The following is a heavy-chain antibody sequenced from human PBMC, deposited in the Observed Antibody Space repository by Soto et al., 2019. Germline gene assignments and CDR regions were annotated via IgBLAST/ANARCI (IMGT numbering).Heavy chain of an antibody. CDR3: ARPDCSGGSCYGNFDY. V-gene: IGHV3-33*01. J-gene: IGHJ4*02. Sequence: GGSLRLSCAASGFTFSSYGMHWVRQAPGKGLEWVAVIWNDGSNKYYADSVKGRFTISRDNSKNTLYLQMNSLRAEDTAVYYCARPDCSGGSCYGNFDYWGQGTLVTVSS. CDR1: GFTFSSYG. D-gene: IGHD2-15*01. CDR2: IWNDGSNK.